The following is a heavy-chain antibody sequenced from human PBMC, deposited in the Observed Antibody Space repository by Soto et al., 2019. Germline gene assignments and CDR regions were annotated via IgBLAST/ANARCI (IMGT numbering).Heavy chain of an antibody. CDR3: ARDEVPAANWLDS. D-gene: IGHD2-2*01. CDR2: ISGYNGNT. Sequence: ASVKVSCKASGYTFINYGITWVRQAPGQGLEWMGWISGYNGNTNYARNIQGRVTMTTDTSTSTAYMELRSLRSDDTAVYYCARDEVPAANWLDSRGQRTLVTVSS. V-gene: IGHV1-18*01. J-gene: IGHJ5*01. CDR1: GYTFINYG.